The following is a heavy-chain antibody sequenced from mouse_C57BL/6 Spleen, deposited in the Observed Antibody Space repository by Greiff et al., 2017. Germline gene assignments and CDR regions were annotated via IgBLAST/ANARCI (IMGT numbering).Heavy chain of an antibody. CDR1: GYTFTSYW. CDR3: AREDYSSWFAY. Sequence: VKLQQPGAELVRPGSSVKLSCKASGYTFTSYWMHWVKQRPIQGLEWIGNIDPSDSETHYNQKFKDKATLTVDKSSSTAYMQLSSLTSEDSAVYYCAREDYSSWFAYWGQGTLVTVSA. CDR2: IDPSDSET. J-gene: IGHJ3*01. V-gene: IGHV1-52*01. D-gene: IGHD2-12*01.